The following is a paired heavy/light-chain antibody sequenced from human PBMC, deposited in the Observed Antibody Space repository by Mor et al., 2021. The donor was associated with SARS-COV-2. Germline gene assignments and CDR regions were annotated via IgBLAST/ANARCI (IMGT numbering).Light chain of an antibody. V-gene: IGLV2-23*02. CDR3: SSYAGRYTPSVL. CDR1: SSDIGSYNL. Sequence: QSALTQPASVSGSPGQSITISCTGTSSDIGSYNLISWYHQYPGKAPRLLIYEISKRPSGVSIRFSGSKSGNTASLTISGLQTEDEGDYYCSSYAGRYTPSVLFGGGTKLTVL. J-gene: IGLJ2*01. CDR2: EIS.
Heavy chain of an antibody. J-gene: IGHJ4*02. Sequence: QVQLVESGGGVVQPGRSLKVSCAASGFPFSGFAMHWVRRAPGKGLAWLAYIWSDGSIQYYTDSVKGRFTISRDNSKNTVYLQMNSLRDEDTAMYYCARDQGGGTPRYSLDHWGQGIQVTVSS. CDR1: GFPFSGFA. D-gene: IGHD2-21*01. V-gene: IGHV3-33*01. CDR2: IWSDGSIQ. CDR3: ARDQGGGTPRYSLDH.